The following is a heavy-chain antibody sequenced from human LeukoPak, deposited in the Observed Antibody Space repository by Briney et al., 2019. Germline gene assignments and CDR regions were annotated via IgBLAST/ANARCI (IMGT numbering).Heavy chain of an antibody. V-gene: IGHV1-46*01. Sequence: ASVKVSCKASGYTFTSYYMHWVRQSPGQGLEWMGIINPSGGSTSYAQIFQGRVTMTRDTSTSTVYMELSSLRSEDTAVYYCARGQSNYYDSSGYYYVENWFDPWGQGTLVTVSS. D-gene: IGHD3-22*01. CDR1: GYTFTSYY. CDR2: INPSGGST. CDR3: ARGQSNYYDSSGYYYVENWFDP. J-gene: IGHJ5*02.